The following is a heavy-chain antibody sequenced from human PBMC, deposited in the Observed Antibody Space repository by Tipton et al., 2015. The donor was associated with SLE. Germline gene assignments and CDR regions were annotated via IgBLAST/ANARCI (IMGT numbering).Heavy chain of an antibody. CDR3: ARGSGGTYCDAFDI. V-gene: IGHV4-59*12. CDR2: IYYTAGT. D-gene: IGHD1-26*01. CDR1: GGSISNYY. J-gene: IGHJ3*02. Sequence: LRLSCTVSGGSISNYYWSWIRQPPGKGLEWIGYIYYTAGTYYNPSLKSRVTISVDTSKNQFSLKLSSVTAADTAVYYCARGSGGTYCDAFDIWGQGTMVTVSS.